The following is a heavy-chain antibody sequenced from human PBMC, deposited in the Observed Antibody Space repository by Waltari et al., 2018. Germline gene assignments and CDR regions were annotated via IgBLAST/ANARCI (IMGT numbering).Heavy chain of an antibody. CDR3: ARDKEGNVEKGDAFDI. V-gene: IGHV1-2*02. CDR2: INQNGGGT. CDR1: GYTFTGYY. J-gene: IGHJ3*02. Sequence: QVQLVQSGAEVKKPGASVKVSCKASGYTFTGYYMHWVRQAPGQGLEWVGWINQNGGGTNDAQEVQGRVTRTRETYISTAYMELSRLRSDDTAVYYGARDKEGNVEKGDAFDIWGQGTMVTVSS.